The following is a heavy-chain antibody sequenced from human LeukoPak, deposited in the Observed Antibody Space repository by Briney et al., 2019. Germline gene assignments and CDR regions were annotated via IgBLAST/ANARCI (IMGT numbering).Heavy chain of an antibody. CDR2: ISSSSSYI. J-gene: IGHJ4*02. CDR1: GFTFSSYS. Sequence: GGSLRLSCAASGFTFSSYSMNWVRQAPGKGLEWVSSISSSSSYIYYADSVKGRFTISRDNAKNSLYLQMNSLRAEDTAVYYCASTVVTAGRFDYWGQGTLVTVSS. CDR3: ASTVVTAGRFDY. V-gene: IGHV3-21*01. D-gene: IGHD2-21*02.